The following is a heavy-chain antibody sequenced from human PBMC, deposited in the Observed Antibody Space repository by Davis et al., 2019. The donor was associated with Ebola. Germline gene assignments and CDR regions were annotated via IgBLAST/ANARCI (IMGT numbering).Heavy chain of an antibody. V-gene: IGHV4-34*01. J-gene: IGHJ4*02. Sequence: MPSETLSLTCAVYGGSFSGYYWSWIRQPPGKGLEWIGEINHSGSTNYNPSLKSRVTISVDTSKNQFSLKLSSVTAADTAVYYCARAPRGSGSYKMYVYWGQGTLVTVSS. CDR1: GGSFSGYY. CDR2: INHSGST. D-gene: IGHD1-26*01. CDR3: ARAPRGSGSYKMYVY.